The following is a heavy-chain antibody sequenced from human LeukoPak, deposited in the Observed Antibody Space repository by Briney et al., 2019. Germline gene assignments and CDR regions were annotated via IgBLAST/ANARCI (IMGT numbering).Heavy chain of an antibody. Sequence: PSETLSLTCTVSGGSISSGGYYWSWIRQHPGKGLEWIGYIYYSGSTYYNPSLKSRVTISVDTSKNQFSLKLSSVTAADTAVHYCARDRRGTMVRGVTYNWFDPWGQGTLVTVSS. CDR2: IYYSGST. V-gene: IGHV4-31*03. D-gene: IGHD3-10*01. CDR1: GGSISSGGYY. J-gene: IGHJ5*02. CDR3: ARDRRGTMVRGVTYNWFDP.